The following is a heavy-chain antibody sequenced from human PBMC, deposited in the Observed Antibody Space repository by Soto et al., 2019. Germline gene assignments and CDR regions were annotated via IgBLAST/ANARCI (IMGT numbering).Heavy chain of an antibody. CDR2: INSDGSGT. Sequence: EVQLVESGGDLVQPGGSLRLSCAASGFTFSSPWMHWVRQTPGKGLVWVSRINSDGSGTVYADSVKGRFTISKDIAKNTLYLRMNSLRDEDTAVYYCATAGEGYFASGGPGSLVRVSS. J-gene: IGHJ4*02. CDR1: GFTFSSPW. D-gene: IGHD3-10*01. V-gene: IGHV3-74*01. CDR3: ATAGEGYFAS.